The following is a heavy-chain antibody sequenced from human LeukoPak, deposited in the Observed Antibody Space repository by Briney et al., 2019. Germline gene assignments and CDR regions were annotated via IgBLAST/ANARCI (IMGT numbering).Heavy chain of an antibody. D-gene: IGHD4-17*01. CDR1: GYTFTSYG. Sequence: ASVKVSCKAAGYTFTSYGISWVRQAAGQGLEWMGWISVYNGNTNYAQKLQGRVTMTTDTSTSTAYMELRSLRSDDTAVYYCARERTTVTTRNYYGMDVWGQGTTLTVSS. CDR3: ARERTTVTTRNYYGMDV. J-gene: IGHJ6*02. CDR2: ISVYNGNT. V-gene: IGHV1-18*01.